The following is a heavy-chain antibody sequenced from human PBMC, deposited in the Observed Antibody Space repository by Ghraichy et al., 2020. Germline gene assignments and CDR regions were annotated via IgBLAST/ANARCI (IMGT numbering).Heavy chain of an antibody. Sequence: SETLSLTCVVSGYPISSANWWGWIRQPPGKGLEWVGYIYSSGSIYYNPSLKSRITLSLDTSKNQFSLKLRSVTAMDTAMYYCARVATDGASYDAVDGWGRGTTVSVSS. CDR1: GYPISSANW. V-gene: IGHV4-28*05. CDR2: IYSSGSI. CDR3: ARVATDGASYDAVDG. D-gene: IGHD5-12*01. J-gene: IGHJ6*02.